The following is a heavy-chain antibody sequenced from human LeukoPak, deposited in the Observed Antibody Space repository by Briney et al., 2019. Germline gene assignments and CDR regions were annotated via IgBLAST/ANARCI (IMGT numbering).Heavy chain of an antibody. CDR3: AKDRGIVGASKPFDY. CDR2: ISGSGGST. CDR1: GFTFSSYA. V-gene: IGHV3-23*01. D-gene: IGHD1-26*01. J-gene: IGHJ4*02. Sequence: GGSLRLSCAASGFTFSSYAMSWVRQAPGKGLEWVSAISGSGGSTYYADSVKGRFTISRDNSKNTLYLQMNSLRAEDTAVYYCAKDRGIVGASKPFDYWGQGTLVTVSS.